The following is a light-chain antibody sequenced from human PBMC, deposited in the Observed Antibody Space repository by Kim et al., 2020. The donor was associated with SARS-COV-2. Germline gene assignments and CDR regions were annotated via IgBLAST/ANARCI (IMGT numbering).Light chain of an antibody. V-gene: IGKV3-15*01. CDR3: QQYHSRPPWM. Sequence: SPGDRATLSCRTTEDVRGDLAWYQQRPGQAPRLLIYDGSTRAADIPARFSGSGSGTEFTLTITNLQSGDFSVYYCQQYHSRPPWMFGQGTKVDIK. J-gene: IGKJ1*01. CDR2: DGS. CDR1: EDVRGD.